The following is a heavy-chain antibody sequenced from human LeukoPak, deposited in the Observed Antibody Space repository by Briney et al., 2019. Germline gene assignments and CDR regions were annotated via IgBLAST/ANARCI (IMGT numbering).Heavy chain of an antibody. D-gene: IGHD3-9*01. Sequence: GGSLRLSCVVSGFSGTINNMSWVRQAPGKGLEWVSILESGGKTFYADSVKGRFTVSRDNSRNTLFLQMNSLRVEDTAVYYCTRGPGSGYIMDVWGQGSTVTVSS. J-gene: IGHJ6*02. CDR1: GFSGTINN. V-gene: IGHV3-66*01. CDR2: LESGGKT. CDR3: TRGPGSGYIMDV.